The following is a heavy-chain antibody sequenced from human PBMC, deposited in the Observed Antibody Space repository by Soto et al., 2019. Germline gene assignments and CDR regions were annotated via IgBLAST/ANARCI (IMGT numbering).Heavy chain of an antibody. CDR1: GGSISSYY. V-gene: IGHV4-59*08. Sequence: QVQLQESGPGLVKPSETLSLTCTVSGGSISSYYWSWIRQPPGKGLEWIVYIYYSGSTNYNPSLNRRFTISVDTSKNQFSLKLSSVTAADTAVYYCARGGGSPDYWGQGTLVTVSS. D-gene: IGHD1-26*01. J-gene: IGHJ4*02. CDR2: IYYSGST. CDR3: ARGGGSPDY.